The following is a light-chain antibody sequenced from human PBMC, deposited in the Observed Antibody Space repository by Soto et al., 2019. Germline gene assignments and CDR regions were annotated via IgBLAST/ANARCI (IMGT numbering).Light chain of an antibody. J-gene: IGLJ2*01. CDR3: SSYTTSSTLV. CDR1: SSDVGAYKF. CDR2: EVS. V-gene: IGLV2-14*01. Sequence: QSALTQPASVSGSPGQSITFSCAGTSSDVGAYKFVSWYQQHPGKAPKLMTYEVSNRPSGISNRFSGSKSGNTASLTISGLQAEDEADYYCSSYTTSSTLVFGGGTKLTVL.